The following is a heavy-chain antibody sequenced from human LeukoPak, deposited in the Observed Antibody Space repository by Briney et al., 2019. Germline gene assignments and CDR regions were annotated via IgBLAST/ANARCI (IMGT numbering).Heavy chain of an antibody. J-gene: IGHJ3*02. D-gene: IGHD2-2*01. CDR1: GGTFSSYA. Sequence: ASVKVSCKASGGTFSSYAISWVRQAPGQGLEWMEGIFPIFGTANYAQKFQGRVTITTDESTSTAYMELSSLRSEDTAVYYCARVGYCSSTSCYSAFDIWGQGTMVTVSS. V-gene: IGHV1-69*05. CDR3: ARVGYCSSTSCYSAFDI. CDR2: IFPIFGTA.